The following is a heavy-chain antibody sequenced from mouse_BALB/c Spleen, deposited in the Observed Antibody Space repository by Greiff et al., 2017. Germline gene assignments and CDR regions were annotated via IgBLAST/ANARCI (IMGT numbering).Heavy chain of an antibody. V-gene: IGHV5-4*02. D-gene: IGHD2-2*01. J-gene: IGHJ3*01. CDR2: ISDGGSYT. CDR3: ARDRDYGYEFAY. CDR1: GFTFSDYY. Sequence: EVKLMESGGGLVKPGGSLKLSCAASGFTFSDYYMYWVRQTPEKRLEWVATISDGGSYTYYPDSVKGRFTISRDNAKNNLYLQMSSLKSEDTAMYYCARDRDYGYEFAYWGQGTLVTVSA.